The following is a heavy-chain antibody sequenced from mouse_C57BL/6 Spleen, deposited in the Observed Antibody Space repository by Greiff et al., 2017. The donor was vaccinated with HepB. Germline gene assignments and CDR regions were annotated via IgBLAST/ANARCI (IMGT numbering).Heavy chain of an antibody. CDR1: GFSLTSYA. V-gene: IGHV2-9-1*01. CDR2: IWTGGGT. CDR3: ARNLHYYGSSYFDY. Sequence: VQLQESGPGLVAPSQSLSITCTVSGFSLTSYAISWVRQPPGKGLEWLGVIWTGGGTNYNSALKSRLSISKDNSKSQVFLKMNSLQTDDTARYYCARNLHYYGSSYFDYWGQGTTLTVSS. D-gene: IGHD1-1*01. J-gene: IGHJ2*01.